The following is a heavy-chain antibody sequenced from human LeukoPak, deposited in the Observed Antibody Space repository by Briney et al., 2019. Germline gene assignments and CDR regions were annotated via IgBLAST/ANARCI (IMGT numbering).Heavy chain of an antibody. D-gene: IGHD4-17*01. Sequence: SETLSLTCNVSGGSISSSSYYWGWIRQPPGKGLEWIGSIYYSGSTYYNPSLKGRVTISVDTSKNQFSLKLSSVTAADTAVYYCARLIGTVTNGGTSYYFDYWGQGTLVTVSS. CDR2: IYYSGST. CDR1: GGSISSSSYY. V-gene: IGHV4-39*07. J-gene: IGHJ4*02. CDR3: ARLIGTVTNGGTSYYFDY.